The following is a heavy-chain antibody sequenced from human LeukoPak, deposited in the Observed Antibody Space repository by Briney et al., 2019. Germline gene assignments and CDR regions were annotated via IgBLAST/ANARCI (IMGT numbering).Heavy chain of an antibody. V-gene: IGHV4-34*01. D-gene: IGHD1-1*01. CDR3: ASAIRTQLEVDFDY. Sequence: SETLSLTCAVYGGSFSGYYWSWIRQPPGKGLEWIGEINHSGSTNYNPSLKSRVTISVDTSKNQFSLKLSSVTAADTAVYYCASAIRTQLEVDFDYWGQGTLVTVSS. J-gene: IGHJ4*02. CDR1: GGSFSGYY. CDR2: INHSGST.